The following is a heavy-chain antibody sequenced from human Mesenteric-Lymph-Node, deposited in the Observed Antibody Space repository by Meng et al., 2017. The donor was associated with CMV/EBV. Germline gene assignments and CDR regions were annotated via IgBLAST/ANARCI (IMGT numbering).Heavy chain of an antibody. D-gene: IGHD2-2*01. CDR1: GFTFDDYA. V-gene: IGHV3-7*01. CDR2: IQQDGSEK. J-gene: IGHJ3*02. Sequence: GESLKISCAASGFTFDDYAMHWVRQAPGKGLEWVANIQQDGSEKYYVDSVKGRFIISRDNAEDSLYLQMNSLRAEDTAVYYCARERGGYCGTSTCPRAFDIWGQGTMVTVSS. CDR3: ARERGGYCGTSTCPRAFDI.